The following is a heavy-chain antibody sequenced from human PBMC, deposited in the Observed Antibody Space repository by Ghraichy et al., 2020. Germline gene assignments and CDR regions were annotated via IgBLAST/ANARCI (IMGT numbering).Heavy chain of an antibody. D-gene: IGHD3-3*01. J-gene: IGHJ6*03. Sequence: SQTLLLTCAISGDSVSSNSAAWNWIRQSPSRGLEWLGRTYYRSKWYNDYAVSVKSRITINPDTSKNQFSLQLNSVTPEDTAVYYCARGHDFWSGYSPYYYYYYMDVWGKGTTVTVSS. CDR1: GDSVSSNSAA. CDR2: TYYRSKWYN. CDR3: ARGHDFWSGYSPYYYYYYMDV. V-gene: IGHV6-1*01.